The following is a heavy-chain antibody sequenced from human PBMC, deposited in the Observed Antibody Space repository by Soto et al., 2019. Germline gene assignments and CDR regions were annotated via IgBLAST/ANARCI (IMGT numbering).Heavy chain of an antibody. CDR2: INHSGST. Sequence: PSETLSLTCAVSGGSFSGYYWTWIRQPPGKGLEWIGEINHSGSTKYNPSLKSRVTISVDTSKTQFSLNLSSVTAADTAVYYCARGQDFWSGYPFDYWGQGTLVTVSS. CDR3: ARGQDFWSGYPFDY. D-gene: IGHD3-3*01. V-gene: IGHV4-34*01. CDR1: GGSFSGYY. J-gene: IGHJ4*02.